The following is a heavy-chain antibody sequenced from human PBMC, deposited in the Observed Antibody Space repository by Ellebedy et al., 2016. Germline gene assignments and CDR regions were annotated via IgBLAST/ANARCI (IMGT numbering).Heavy chain of an antibody. CDR2: IYYSGSP. CDR3: ARGDVLGSSLDY. Sequence: SETLSLTCTVSGGSISSYYWSWIRQPPGKGLEWIGYIYYSGSPNYNPSLKSRVTISVDTSKNQFSLKLSPVTAADTAVYYCARGDVLGSSLDYWGQGTLVTVSS. CDR1: GGSISSYY. D-gene: IGHD3-16*01. J-gene: IGHJ4*02. V-gene: IGHV4-59*01.